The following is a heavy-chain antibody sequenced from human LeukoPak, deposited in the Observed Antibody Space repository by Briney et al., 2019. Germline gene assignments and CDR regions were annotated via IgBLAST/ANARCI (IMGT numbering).Heavy chain of an antibody. V-gene: IGHV3-30*07. CDR3: ARDGYCSGGSCLPIPVDNWFDP. D-gene: IGHD2-15*01. CDR1: FTFXXXX. CDR2: XXYDGSNK. Sequence: FTFXXXXMXXXXQXXXXGXXXXAXXXYDGSNKYYADSVKGRFTISRDNSKNTLYLQMNSLRAEDTAVYYCARDGYCSGGSCLPIPVDNWFDPWGQGTLVTVSS. J-gene: IGHJ5*02.